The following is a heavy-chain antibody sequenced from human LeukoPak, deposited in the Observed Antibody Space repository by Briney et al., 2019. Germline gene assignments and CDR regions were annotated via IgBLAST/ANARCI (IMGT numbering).Heavy chain of an antibody. CDR3: ASVARDSSGYHYFDY. CDR2: IYYSGST. D-gene: IGHD3-22*01. V-gene: IGHV4-39*01. CDR1: GGSISSSNYY. J-gene: IGHJ4*02. Sequence: PSETLSLTCTVSGGSISSSNYYWGWIRQPPGKGLEWIGNIYYSGSTYYNPSLKSRVTISLDTSKNQCSLKLSSVTAADTAVYYCASVARDSSGYHYFDYWGQGTLVTVSS.